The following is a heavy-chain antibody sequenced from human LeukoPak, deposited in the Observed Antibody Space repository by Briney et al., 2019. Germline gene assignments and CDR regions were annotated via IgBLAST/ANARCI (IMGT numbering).Heavy chain of an antibody. J-gene: IGHJ4*02. D-gene: IGHD3-10*01. CDR1: GFTFSSYA. CDR2: ISYDGSNK. V-gene: IGHV3-30*04. Sequence: GGSLRLSCAASGFTFSSYAIHWVRQAPGKGLEWVAVISYDGSNKYYADSVKGRFTISRDNSKNTLYLQMNSLRAEDTAVYYCARDRVQYYGSGSFPDYWGQGTLVTVSS. CDR3: ARDRVQYYGSGSFPDY.